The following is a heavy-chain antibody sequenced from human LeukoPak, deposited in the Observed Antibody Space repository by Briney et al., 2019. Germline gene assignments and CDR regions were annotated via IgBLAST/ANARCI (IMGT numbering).Heavy chain of an antibody. CDR3: ARDGGHGSGYSMDV. V-gene: IGHV3-48*04. CDR2: ISGGSSII. D-gene: IGHD3-10*01. J-gene: IGHJ6*02. CDR1: GFTFSSYS. Sequence: GGSLRLSCAASGFTFSSYSMNWVRQAPGRGLEWVSYISGGSSIIYYADSVKGRFTISRDNAKNSLYLQMNSLRVEDTAVYYCARDGGHGSGYSMDVWGQGTTVTVSS.